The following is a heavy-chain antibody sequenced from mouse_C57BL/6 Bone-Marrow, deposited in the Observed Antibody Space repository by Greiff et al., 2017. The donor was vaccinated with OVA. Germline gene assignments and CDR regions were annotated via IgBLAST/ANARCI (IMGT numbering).Heavy chain of an antibody. CDR1: GYTFTSYW. Sequence: VQVVESGAELAKPGASVKLSCKASGYTFTSYWMHWVKQRPGQGLEWIGYINPSSGYTKYNQKFKDKATLTADKSSSTAYMQLSSMTYEDAAVDYCARSRSYYGSSSFAYWGQGTLVTVSA. CDR2: INPSSGYT. J-gene: IGHJ3*01. CDR3: ARSRSYYGSSSFAY. V-gene: IGHV1-7*01. D-gene: IGHD1-1*01.